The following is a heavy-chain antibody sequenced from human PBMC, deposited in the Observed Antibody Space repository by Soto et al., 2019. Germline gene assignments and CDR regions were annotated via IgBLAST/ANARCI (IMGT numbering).Heavy chain of an antibody. J-gene: IGHJ5*02. CDR3: ARAEDYTPPCQGFDP. Sequence: SETLSLTCTVSGGSISSSSYYWSWIRQPPGKGLEWIGYIYYSGSTYYNPSLKSRVTISVDTSKNQFSLKLSSVTAADTAVYYCARAEDYTPPCQGFDPWSQGTLVTVSS. D-gene: IGHD3-3*01. CDR1: GGSISSSSYY. CDR2: IYYSGST. V-gene: IGHV4-30-4*01.